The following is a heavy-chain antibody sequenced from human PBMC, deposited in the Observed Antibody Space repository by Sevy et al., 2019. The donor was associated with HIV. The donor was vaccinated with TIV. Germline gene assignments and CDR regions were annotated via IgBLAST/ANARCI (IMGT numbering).Heavy chain of an antibody. CDR2: IWYDGSNK. D-gene: IGHD5-18*01. Sequence: GGSLRLSCAASGFTFSSYGMHWVRQAPGKGLEWVAVIWYDGSNKYYADSVKGRFTISRDNSKNTLYLQMNSLRAEDTAVYYCASARGYGRGYFDYWGQGTLVTVSS. J-gene: IGHJ4*02. CDR3: ASARGYGRGYFDY. V-gene: IGHV3-33*01. CDR1: GFTFSSYG.